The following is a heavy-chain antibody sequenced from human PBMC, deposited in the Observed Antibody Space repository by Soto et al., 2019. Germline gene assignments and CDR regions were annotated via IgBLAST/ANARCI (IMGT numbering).Heavy chain of an antibody. CDR2: TYYRSKWYN. CDR1: GDSVSSNSAA. CDR3: ARADRGYCSSTSCYALFDSGYDLDY. J-gene: IGHJ4*02. Sequence: KQSQTLSLTCAISGDSVSSNSAAWNWIRQSPSRGLEWLGRTYYRSKWYNDYAVSVKSRITINPDTSKNQFSLQLNSVTPEDTAVYYCARADRGYCSSTSCYALFDSGYDLDYWGQGTLVTVSS. V-gene: IGHV6-1*01. D-gene: IGHD2-2*01.